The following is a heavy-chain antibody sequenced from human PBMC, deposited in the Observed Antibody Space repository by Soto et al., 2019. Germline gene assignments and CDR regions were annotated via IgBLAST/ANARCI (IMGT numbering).Heavy chain of an antibody. D-gene: IGHD2-15*01. CDR2: ISDSASYN. V-gene: IGHV3-21*01. J-gene: IGHJ4*02. CDR3: AREPSYCSGGTCSSSYYFDH. Sequence: GSLKLSCVTSGVTFSRHGMNWVRQAPGKGLEWVSFISDSASYNYYAASVKGRFTISRDNARNSVFLHMDSLRPEDTAAYYCAREPSYCSGGTCSSSYYFDHWGRGTLVTVSS. CDR1: GVTFSRHG.